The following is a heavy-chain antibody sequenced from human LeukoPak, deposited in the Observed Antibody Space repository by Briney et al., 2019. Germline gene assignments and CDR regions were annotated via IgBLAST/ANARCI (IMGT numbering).Heavy chain of an antibody. CDR2: INHSGST. D-gene: IGHD6-6*01. CDR1: GGSISSSSYY. Sequence: PSETLSLTCTVSGGSISSSSYYWDWIRQPPGKGLEWIGEINHSGSTNYNPSLRSRVTISVDTSKNQFSLKLSSVTAADTAVYYCARESIAARGIYNWFDPWGQGTLVTVSS. V-gene: IGHV4-39*07. J-gene: IGHJ5*02. CDR3: ARESIAARGIYNWFDP.